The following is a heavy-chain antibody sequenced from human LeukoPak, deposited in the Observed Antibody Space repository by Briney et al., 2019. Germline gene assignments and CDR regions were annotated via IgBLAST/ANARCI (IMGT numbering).Heavy chain of an antibody. CDR3: TRDPHYSHGNPHDS. Sequence: GCLRLSCIAAGFTFGDYSLSCVRPAPGEGLEWVSFIIGKDHGGTKESDATVKGRITISRDASNSIASLQMNSLIIEDTGVYFCTRDPHYSHGNPHDSWGQGTPVTVSS. CDR1: GFTFGDYS. CDR2: IIGKDHGGTK. J-gene: IGHJ4*02. V-gene: IGHV3-49*04. D-gene: IGHD2-15*01.